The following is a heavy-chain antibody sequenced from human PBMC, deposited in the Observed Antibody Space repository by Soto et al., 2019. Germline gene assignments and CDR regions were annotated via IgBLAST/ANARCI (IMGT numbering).Heavy chain of an antibody. J-gene: IGHJ6*03. CDR1: GFTFSSYG. CDR3: AKSIAVAGSPYYMDV. D-gene: IGHD6-19*01. Sequence: GGSLRLSCAASGFTFSSYGMHWVRQAPGKGLEWVAVISYDGSNKYYADSVKGRFTISRDNSKNTLYLQMNSLRAEDTAVYYCAKSIAVAGSPYYMDVWGKGTTVTVSS. V-gene: IGHV3-30*18. CDR2: ISYDGSNK.